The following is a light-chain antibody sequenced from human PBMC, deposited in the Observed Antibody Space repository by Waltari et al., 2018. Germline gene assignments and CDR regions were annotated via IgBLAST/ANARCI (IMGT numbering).Light chain of an antibody. Sequence: QSALTQPASVSGSPGQSITIPCTGTSSDVGSHNYVSWYQQHPGNAPNLLISDVDKRPSGVSFRFSGSKSGNTASLTISGLQPEDEADYYCSSYANSDTWVFGGGTKLTVL. CDR3: SSYANSDTWV. CDR2: DVD. CDR1: SSDVGSHNY. J-gene: IGLJ3*02. V-gene: IGLV2-14*03.